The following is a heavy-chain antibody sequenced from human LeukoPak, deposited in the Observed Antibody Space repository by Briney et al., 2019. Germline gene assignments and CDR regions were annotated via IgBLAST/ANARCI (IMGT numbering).Heavy chain of an antibody. V-gene: IGHV3-7*01. CDR1: GFSFSTYW. CDR3: ARDPGSSSFDL. D-gene: IGHD6-13*01. CDR2: IDQDGSVR. Sequence: GGSLRLSCSASGFSFSTYWMSWVRQTPETGLEFVANIDQDGSVRNYIDSLKGRSTISRDNAKKSMYLEINSLRADDTAVYYCARDPGSSSFDLWGQGTLVTVSS. J-gene: IGHJ4*02.